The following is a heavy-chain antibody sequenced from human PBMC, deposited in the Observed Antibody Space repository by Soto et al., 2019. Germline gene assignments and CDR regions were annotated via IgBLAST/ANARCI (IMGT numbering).Heavy chain of an antibody. CDR2: ISYDGSNK. V-gene: IGHV3-30*18. D-gene: IGHD4-4*01. CDR3: AKEPLTGGAFDI. J-gene: IGHJ3*02. Sequence: GGSLRLSCAASGFTFSSYGMHWVRQAPGKGLEWVAVISYDGSNKYYADSGKGRFTISRDNSKNTLYLQMNSLRAEDTAVYYCAKEPLTGGAFDIWGQGTMVTVSS. CDR1: GFTFSSYG.